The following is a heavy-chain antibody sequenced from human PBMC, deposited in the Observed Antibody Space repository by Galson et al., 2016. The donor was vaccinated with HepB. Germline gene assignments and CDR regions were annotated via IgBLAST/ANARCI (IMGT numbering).Heavy chain of an antibody. CDR2: INPSGGNT. J-gene: IGHJ6*02. V-gene: IGHV1-46*01. Sequence: SVKVSCKASGYTFTTYYMHWVRQAPGQGLEWMGVINPSGGNTSYAQTFQGRVTMTRDTSTSTVYMELSSLRSEDTAVYYCARVDSTPHYCSSTSCYYYYGMDVWGQGTTVTVSS. CDR1: GYTFTTYY. D-gene: IGHD2-2*01. CDR3: ARVDSTPHYCSSTSCYYYYGMDV.